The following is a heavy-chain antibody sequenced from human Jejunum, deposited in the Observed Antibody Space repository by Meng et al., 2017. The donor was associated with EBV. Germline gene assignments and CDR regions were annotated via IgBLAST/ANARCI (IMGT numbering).Heavy chain of an antibody. CDR1: GFNFDIYT. CDR2: IRSDGST. V-gene: IGHV3-43*01. CDR3: TRATAVVYFDY. J-gene: IGHJ4*02. Sequence: EVQLVESXGVGVQPGXSLRLSCTASGFNFDIYTMHWVRQAPGKGLECVSYIRSDGSTYYADSVKGRFTISRDNYKKSLFLQMNSLRTEDSALYYCTRATAVVYFDYWGQGTLVTVSA. D-gene: IGHD5-18*01.